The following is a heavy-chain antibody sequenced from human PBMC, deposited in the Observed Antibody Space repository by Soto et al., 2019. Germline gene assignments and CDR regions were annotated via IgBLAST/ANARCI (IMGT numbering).Heavy chain of an antibody. J-gene: IGHJ5*02. CDR2: ISYNGSNK. CDR1: GFTFSSYG. Sequence: GGSLRLSCAASGFTFSSYGMHWVRQAPGKGLEWVAVISYNGSNKYYADSVKGRFTISRDNSKNTLYLQMNSLRAEDTAVYYCAKDPQRDWFDPWGQGTLVTVSS. V-gene: IGHV3-30*18. CDR3: AKDPQRDWFDP.